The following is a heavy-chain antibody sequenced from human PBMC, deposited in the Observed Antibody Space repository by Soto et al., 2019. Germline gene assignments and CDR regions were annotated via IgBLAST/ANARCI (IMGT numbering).Heavy chain of an antibody. CDR2: IWSSGTT. CDR3: ARGGGSYTTGWYNDY. V-gene: IGHV4-4*09. CDR1: GVSISNSY. D-gene: IGHD6-19*01. Sequence: QVQLQESGPGLVKPSETMSLTCTVSGVSISNSYCSWVRQPPGKKLGWIGHIWSSGTTDFNPSLRGRVPLSVDTSKNQVSLRLSSVIATDTAIYYCARGGGSYTTGWYNDYWGLGTLVTVSS. J-gene: IGHJ4*02.